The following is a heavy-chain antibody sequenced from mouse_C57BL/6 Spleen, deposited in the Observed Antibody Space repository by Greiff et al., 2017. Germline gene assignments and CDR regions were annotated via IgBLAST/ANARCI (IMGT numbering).Heavy chain of an antibody. Sequence: QVQLKQPGAELVKPGASVKLSCKASGYTFTSYWMHWVKQRPGQGLEWIGMIHPNSGSTNYNEKFKSKATLTVDKSSSTAYMQLSSLTSEDSAVYYCARREGYGSSYVNYAMDYWGQGTSVTVSS. CDR3: ARREGYGSSYVNYAMDY. CDR1: GYTFTSYW. J-gene: IGHJ4*01. D-gene: IGHD1-1*01. CDR2: IHPNSGST. V-gene: IGHV1-64*01.